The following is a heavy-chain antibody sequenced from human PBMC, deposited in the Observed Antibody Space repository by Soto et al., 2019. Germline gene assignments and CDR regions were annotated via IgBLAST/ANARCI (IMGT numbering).Heavy chain of an antibody. V-gene: IGHV3-64*01. J-gene: IGHJ3*02. CDR1: GFTFSSYA. Sequence: EVQLVESGGGLVQPGGSLRLSCAASGFTFSSYAMHWVRQAPGKGLEYVSAISSNGGSTYYANSVKGRFTISRDNSKNTLYLQMGSLSAEDMAVYYCASWVVVAATDAAFEIWGQGTMVTVSS. CDR3: ASWVVVAATDAAFEI. CDR2: ISSNGGST. D-gene: IGHD2-15*01.